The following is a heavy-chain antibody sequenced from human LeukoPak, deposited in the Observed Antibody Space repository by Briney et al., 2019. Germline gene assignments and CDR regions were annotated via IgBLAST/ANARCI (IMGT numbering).Heavy chain of an antibody. V-gene: IGHV1-18*01. CDR2: ISTYNGNT. Sequence: ASVKVSCKASGYTFTSYGISWVRQAPGQGLEWMGWISTYNGNTNYAQKLQGRVTMTTDTSTSTAYMELRSPRSDDTAVYYCAREYYDFWSGYYPNFDYWGQGTLVTVSS. CDR1: GYTFTSYG. J-gene: IGHJ4*02. D-gene: IGHD3-3*01. CDR3: AREYYDFWSGYYPNFDY.